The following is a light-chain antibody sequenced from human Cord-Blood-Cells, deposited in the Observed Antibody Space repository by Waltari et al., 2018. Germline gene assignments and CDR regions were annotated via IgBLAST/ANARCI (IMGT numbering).Light chain of an antibody. V-gene: IGLV2-23*01. Sequence: QSALTQPASVSGSPGQSITISCTGTSSDVGSYNLVSWYQQHPGKAPKRMIYEGSKRLSGVSNRFSVSKSGNTASLTISGLQAEDEADYYCCSYAGSSTWVFGGGTKLTVL. CDR3: CSYAGSSTWV. J-gene: IGLJ3*02. CDR2: EGS. CDR1: SSDVGSYNL.